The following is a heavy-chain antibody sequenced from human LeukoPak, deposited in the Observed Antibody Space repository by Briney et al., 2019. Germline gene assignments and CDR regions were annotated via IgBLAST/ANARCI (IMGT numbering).Heavy chain of an antibody. V-gene: IGHV3-66*01. CDR2: IYPSGTT. Sequence: PGGSLRLSCVASGFTVSSNHMGWVRQAPGKGLEWVSVIYPSGTTQYADSVKGRFTISRDISKNTLYLQMNNLRDEDAAVYFCARRILLSGFDIWGQGTMVTVSS. CDR1: GFTVSSNH. D-gene: IGHD3-10*01. CDR3: ARRILLSGFDI. J-gene: IGHJ3*02.